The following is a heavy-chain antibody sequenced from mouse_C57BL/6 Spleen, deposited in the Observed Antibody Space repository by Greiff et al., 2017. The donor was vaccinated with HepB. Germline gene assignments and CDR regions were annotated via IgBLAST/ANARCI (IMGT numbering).Heavy chain of an antibody. V-gene: IGHV1-55*01. CDR1: GYTFTSYW. Sequence: QVQLQQPGAELVKPGASVKMSCKASGYTFTSYWITWVKQRPGQGLEWIGDIYPGSGSTNYNEKFKSKATLTVDTSSSTAYMQLSSLTSEDSAVYYCARSYYGYDDGDYWGQGTTLTVSS. CDR3: ARSYYGYDDGDY. D-gene: IGHD2-2*01. CDR2: IYPGSGST. J-gene: IGHJ2*01.